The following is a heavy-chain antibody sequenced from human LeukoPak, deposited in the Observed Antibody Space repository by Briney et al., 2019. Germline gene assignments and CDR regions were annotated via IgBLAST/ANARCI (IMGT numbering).Heavy chain of an antibody. D-gene: IGHD2-15*01. V-gene: IGHV1-69*05. J-gene: IGHJ6*02. CDR3: AGSGSSCYPRRCYYYGMDV. CDR2: IIPIFGTA. CDR1: GGTFSSYA. Sequence: GASVKVSCKASGGTFSSYAISWVRQAPGQGLEWMGGIIPIFGTANYAQKLQGRVTMTTDTSTSTAYMELRSLRSDDTAVYYCAGSGSSCYPRRCYYYGMDVWGQGTTVTVSS.